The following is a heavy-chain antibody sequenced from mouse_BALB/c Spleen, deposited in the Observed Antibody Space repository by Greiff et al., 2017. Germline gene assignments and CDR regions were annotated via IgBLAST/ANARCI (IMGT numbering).Heavy chain of an antibody. CDR2: IDPYNGGT. V-gene: IGHV1S135*01. Sequence: VHVKQSGPELVKPGASVKVSCKASGYAFTSYNMYWVKQSHGKSLEWIGYIDPYNGGTSYNQKFKGKATLTVDKSSSTAYMHLNSLTSEDSAVYYCARWEEHQAFAYWGQGTLVTVSA. CDR1: GYAFTSYN. D-gene: IGHD4-1*01. J-gene: IGHJ3*01. CDR3: ARWEEHQAFAY.